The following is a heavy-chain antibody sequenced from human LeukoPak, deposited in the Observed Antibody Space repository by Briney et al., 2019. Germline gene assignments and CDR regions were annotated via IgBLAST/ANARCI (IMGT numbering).Heavy chain of an antibody. CDR1: GFTFSSYA. D-gene: IGHD6-19*01. Sequence: GSLRLSCAASGFTFSSYAMSWIRQPLGKGLEWIGEINHSGSTNYNPSLKSRVTISVDTSKNQFSLKLSSVTAADTAVYYCATAYSSGEYYFDYWGQGTLVTVSS. V-gene: IGHV4-34*08. CDR3: ATAYSSGEYYFDY. CDR2: INHSGST. J-gene: IGHJ4*02.